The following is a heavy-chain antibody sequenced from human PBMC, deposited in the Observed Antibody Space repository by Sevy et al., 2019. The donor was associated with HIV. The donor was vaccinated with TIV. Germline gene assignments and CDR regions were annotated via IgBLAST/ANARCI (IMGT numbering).Heavy chain of an antibody. CDR2: ISAYYGRT. J-gene: IGHJ4*02. Sequence: ASVKVSCKASGYTFTDYAISWVRQAPGGGLEWVGWISAYYGRTIYAPSLQGRVTLTKNTSTITAYMELRSLRSDDTAVYYCVREAQYSYYIYFAYWGQGTLVTVSS. CDR3: VREAQYSYYIYFAY. D-gene: IGHD3-22*01. CDR1: GYTFTDYA. V-gene: IGHV1-18*01.